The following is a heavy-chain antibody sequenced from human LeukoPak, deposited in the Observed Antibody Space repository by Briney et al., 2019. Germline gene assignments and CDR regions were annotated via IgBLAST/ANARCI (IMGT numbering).Heavy chain of an antibody. CDR1: GFSLSTIGMR. V-gene: IGHV2-70*04. J-gene: IGHJ4*02. CDR3: ARTLGCSSTSCSSDY. CDR2: IDWDDDK. D-gene: IGHD2-2*01. Sequence: ESGPALVKPTQTLTLTCTFSGFSLSTIGMRVSWIRQPPGKALEWLARIDWDDDKFYSTSLKTRLTISKDTSKNQVVLTMTNMDPVDTATYYCARTLGCSSTSCSSDYWGQGTLVTVSS.